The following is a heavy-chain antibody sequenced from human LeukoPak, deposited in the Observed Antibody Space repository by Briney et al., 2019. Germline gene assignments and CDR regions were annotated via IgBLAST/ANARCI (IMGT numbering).Heavy chain of an antibody. CDR3: AREYYDRTSSLGD. J-gene: IGHJ4*02. Sequence: ASVKVSCKASGYTFTGYYMHWVRQAAGQGLEWMGWINPNSGGTNYAQKFQGRVTMTRDTSISTAYMELSRLRSDDTAVYYCAREYYDRTSSLGDWGQGTLVTVSS. CDR2: INPNSGGT. V-gene: IGHV1-2*02. CDR1: GYTFTGYY. D-gene: IGHD3-22*01.